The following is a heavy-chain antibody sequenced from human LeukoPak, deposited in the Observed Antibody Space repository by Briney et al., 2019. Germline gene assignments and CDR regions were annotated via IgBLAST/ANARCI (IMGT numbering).Heavy chain of an antibody. J-gene: IGHJ4*02. CDR1: GFTFSSYA. CDR3: AKDHGYYYDSSGYY. D-gene: IGHD3-22*01. Sequence: PGGSLRLSCAASGFTFSSYAMSWVRQAPGQGLEWVSAISGSGGSTYYADSVKGRFTIFRDNSKNTLYLQMNSRRAEDTAVYYCAKDHGYYYDSSGYYWGQGTLVTVSS. V-gene: IGHV3-23*01. CDR2: ISGSGGST.